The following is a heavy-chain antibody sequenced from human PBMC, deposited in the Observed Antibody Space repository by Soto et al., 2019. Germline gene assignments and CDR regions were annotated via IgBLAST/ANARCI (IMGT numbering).Heavy chain of an antibody. Sequence: EVQLLESGGGLVQPGGSLRLSCAASGFIFNAYAMTWVRQAPGKGLEWVSAIGGSGGNTYYAASVNGRFTISRDNSKDTVDLEMNRLRVDDTAVYFCARVASDYINSADHWGQGILVTVSS. J-gene: IGHJ4*02. CDR1: GFIFNAYA. CDR3: ARVASDYINSADH. V-gene: IGHV3-23*01. D-gene: IGHD4-4*01. CDR2: IGGSGGNT.